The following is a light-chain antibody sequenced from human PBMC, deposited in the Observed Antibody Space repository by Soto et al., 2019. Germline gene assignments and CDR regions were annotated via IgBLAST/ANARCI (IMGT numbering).Light chain of an antibody. CDR1: QSISSY. CDR3: QQSYSSPPT. V-gene: IGKV1-39*01. CDR2: AAS. Sequence: DIQMTQSPSSLSASVGDRVTITCRASQSISSYLNWYQKKPGKDPKILIFAASSLQSGVPSRFSGSRSGPDFNLTISSLQPEDFATYYCQQSYSSPPTFGQGTKLDIK. J-gene: IGKJ1*01.